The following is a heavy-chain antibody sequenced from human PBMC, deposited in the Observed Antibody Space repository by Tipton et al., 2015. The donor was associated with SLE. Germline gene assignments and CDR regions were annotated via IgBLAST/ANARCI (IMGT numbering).Heavy chain of an antibody. CDR2: VYYGGST. D-gene: IGHD2-2*01. CDR3: ATDRRIVVVPAAMDYNWFDP. J-gene: IGHJ5*02. Sequence: TLSLTCTVSGGSISGYYWNWIRQPPGKGLEWIGYVYYGGSTNYNPSLKSRVTISLDTSKNQFSLQLSSVTAADTAVYYCATDRRIVVVPAAMDYNWFDPWGHGTLVTISS. CDR1: GGSISGYY. V-gene: IGHV4-59*01.